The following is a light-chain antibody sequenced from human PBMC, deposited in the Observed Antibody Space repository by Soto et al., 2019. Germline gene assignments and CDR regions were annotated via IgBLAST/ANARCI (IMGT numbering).Light chain of an antibody. J-gene: IGLJ1*01. Sequence: QSVLTQPRSVSGSPGQSGAIACTGTSSDVGGYNYVSWYQQPPGKAPKLIIYDVTQRPSGVPDRFSGSSSGNTASLTISGLQAEDEADYFCCSYAGSYSYVFGTGTKVTVL. CDR3: CSYAGSYSYV. CDR2: DVT. V-gene: IGLV2-11*01. CDR1: SSDVGGYNY.